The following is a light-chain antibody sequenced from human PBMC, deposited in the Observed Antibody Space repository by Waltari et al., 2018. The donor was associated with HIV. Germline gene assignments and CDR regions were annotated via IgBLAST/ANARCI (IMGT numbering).Light chain of an antibody. V-gene: IGKV1-39*01. CDR1: QSISSY. J-gene: IGKJ2*01. Sequence: DIQMTQSPSSLSASVGDRVTITCRASQSISSYLTWYQQKPGKAPKLLIYAASSLQSGVPSRFSGSGSGTDFTLTISSLQPEDFATYYCQQYNIRPRGNTFGQGTKLQIK. CDR2: AAS. CDR3: QQYNIRPRGNT.